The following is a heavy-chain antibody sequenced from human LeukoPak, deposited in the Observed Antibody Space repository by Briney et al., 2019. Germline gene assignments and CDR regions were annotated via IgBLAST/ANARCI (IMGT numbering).Heavy chain of an antibody. CDR3: ARELGGTKTGGFDI. V-gene: IGHV3-64*02. J-gene: IGHJ3*02. D-gene: IGHD1-14*01. CDR1: GFRFSYHD. CDR2: IGAAGAHT. Sequence: GGSLRLSCAASGFRFSYHDLHWVRQAPGKGLEFVSSIGAAGAHTFYADSVKGRFTISRDNFQSTMYLQMDGLRPEDSAVYYCARELGGTKTGGFDIWGQGTVVTVSS.